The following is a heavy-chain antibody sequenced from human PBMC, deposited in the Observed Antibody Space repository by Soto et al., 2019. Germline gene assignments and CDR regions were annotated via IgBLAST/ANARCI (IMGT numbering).Heavy chain of an antibody. V-gene: IGHV1-69*01. CDR3: TRGQGGFRFAEVLGGVNGMDV. J-gene: IGHJ6*02. CDR1: GDNFSYYA. Sequence: QVLLVQSGAEVKKPGSSVRVSCTASGDNFSYYAFSWVREAPGQGLEWLGGLIPSFGTADYSQKFQGRVSITADESTKTVYMDINSLNFNDTAVYYCTRGQGGFRFAEVLGGVNGMDVWGQGTAVTVSS. CDR2: LIPSFGTA. D-gene: IGHD3-10*01.